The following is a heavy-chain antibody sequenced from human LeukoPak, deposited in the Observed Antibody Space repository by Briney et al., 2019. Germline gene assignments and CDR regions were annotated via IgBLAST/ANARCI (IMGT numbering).Heavy chain of an antibody. V-gene: IGHV3-23*01. CDR1: GFTFSSYT. D-gene: IGHD6-25*01. CDR3: AKPPRGSSGYYGMDV. J-gene: IGHJ6*02. Sequence: PGGSLRLSCAASGFTFSSYTMSWVRQAPGKGLEWVSAISDSGDSTYSADSVKGRFTISRDNSKNILYLQMNSLRAEDTAVYCCAKPPRGSSGYYGMDVWGQGTTVTVSS. CDR2: ISDSGDST.